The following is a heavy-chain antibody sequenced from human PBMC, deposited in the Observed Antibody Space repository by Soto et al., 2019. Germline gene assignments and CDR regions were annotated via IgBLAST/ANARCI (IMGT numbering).Heavy chain of an antibody. V-gene: IGHV3-53*01. J-gene: IGHJ3*02. CDR1: GFTVSSNY. Sequence: EVQLVESGGGLIQPGGSLRLSCAASGFTVSSNYMSWVRQAPGKGLEWVSVIYSGGSTYYADSVKGRFTISRDNSKNTLYLQMNSLGAEDTAVYYCARRRYCSSTSCYSPDAFDIWGQGTMVTVSS. CDR3: ARRRYCSSTSCYSPDAFDI. CDR2: IYSGGST. D-gene: IGHD2-2*01.